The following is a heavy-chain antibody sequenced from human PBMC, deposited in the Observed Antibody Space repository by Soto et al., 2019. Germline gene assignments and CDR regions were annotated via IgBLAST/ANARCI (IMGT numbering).Heavy chain of an antibody. CDR1: GDSIISSGDY. D-gene: IGHD2-15*01. V-gene: IGHV4-39*01. CDR3: ARQGGGGRSFDY. Sequence: SETLSLTCTVSGDSIISSGDYWGWIRQPPGKGLEWIGNIYYSGSTYYNPSLKSRVTISVDTSKNQFSLKLTSVAAADTAVYYCARQGGGGRSFDYWGQGALVTVSS. J-gene: IGHJ4*02. CDR2: IYYSGST.